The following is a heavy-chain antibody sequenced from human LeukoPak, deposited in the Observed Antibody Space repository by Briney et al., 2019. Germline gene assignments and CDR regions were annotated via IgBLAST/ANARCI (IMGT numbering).Heavy chain of an antibody. V-gene: IGHV3-7*01. CDR2: IKQDGTET. CDR3: ARGPHYYDSSGYYPDY. Sequence: GGSLRLSCVASGLTFNRYWMSWLRQVPGKGLEWVANIKQDGTETHYVDSVKGRFTISRDNAKSSLYLQMNSLRAEDTAVYYCARGPHYYDSSGYYPDYWGQGTLVTVSS. CDR1: GLTFNRYW. J-gene: IGHJ4*02. D-gene: IGHD3-22*01.